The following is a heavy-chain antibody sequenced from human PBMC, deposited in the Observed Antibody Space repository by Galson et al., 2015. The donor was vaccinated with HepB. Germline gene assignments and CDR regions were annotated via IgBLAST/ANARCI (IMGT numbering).Heavy chain of an antibody. Sequence: SETLSLTCTVSGGSISSSIYYWGWIRQPPGKGLECIGSIYYSGSTYYDPSLKSRVTISVDTSKNQFSLKLSSVTAADTAVYYCARASGYYREYFQHSGQGTLVAVSS. CDR3: ARASGYYREYFQH. V-gene: IGHV4-39*01. CDR2: IYYSGST. J-gene: IGHJ1*01. D-gene: IGHD3-22*01. CDR1: GGSISSSIYY.